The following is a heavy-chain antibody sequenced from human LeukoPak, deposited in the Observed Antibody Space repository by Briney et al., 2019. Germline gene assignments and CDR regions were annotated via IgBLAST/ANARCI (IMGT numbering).Heavy chain of an antibody. CDR2: ISGSGDTT. V-gene: IGHV3-23*01. Sequence: PGGSLRLSCTVSGFTVSTNSMSWVRQAPGKGLEWVSAISGSGDTTTYADSVKGRFTISRDNSKNTLYLQMNSLRAEDTAVYYCAKTRVALSSGWYETGFDYWGQGTLVTVSS. CDR3: AKTRVALSSGWYETGFDY. CDR1: GFTVSTNS. J-gene: IGHJ4*02. D-gene: IGHD6-19*01.